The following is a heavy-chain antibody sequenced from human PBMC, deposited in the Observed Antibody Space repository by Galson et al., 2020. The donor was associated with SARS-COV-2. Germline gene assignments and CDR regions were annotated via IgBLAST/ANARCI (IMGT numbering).Heavy chain of an antibody. CDR3: ASPYLAGASCFGAFDR. J-gene: IGHJ3*01. CDR2: ITGSGTNV. D-gene: IGHD3-16*01. V-gene: IGHV3-48*03. CDR1: GFNFGDHE. Sequence: GGSLRLSCAASGFNFGDHEMNWVRHGPGKGLEWISFITGSGTNVSYADPVKGRFTISRDNAKNSLYLQMTSLRAEDTAIYYCASPYLAGASCFGAFDRWGPGTMVTVSS.